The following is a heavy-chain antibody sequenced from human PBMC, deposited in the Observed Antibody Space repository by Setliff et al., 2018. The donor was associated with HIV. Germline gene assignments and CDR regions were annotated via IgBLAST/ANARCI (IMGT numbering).Heavy chain of an antibody. CDR3: AKHIDSSGYFDY. J-gene: IGHJ4*02. CDR1: GFTFSNYN. CDR2: ISSGGST. D-gene: IGHD3-22*01. Sequence: GGSLRLSCAASGFTFSNYNMNWVRQAPGKGLEWVSSISSGGSTYYADSVKGRFTISRDNSKNTLYLQMNSLRAEDTAVYYCAKHIDSSGYFDYWGQGTLVTVSS. V-gene: IGHV3-23*01.